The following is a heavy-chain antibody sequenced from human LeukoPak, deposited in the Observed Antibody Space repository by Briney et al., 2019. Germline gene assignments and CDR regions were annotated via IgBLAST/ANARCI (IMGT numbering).Heavy chain of an antibody. J-gene: IGHJ4*02. D-gene: IGHD4-17*01. CDR3: ARLNFGDDY. V-gene: IGHV3-66*01. CDR1: GFTVSSNY. CDR2: IYGSTSA. Sequence: GGFLRLSCAAPGFTVSSNYINWVRQAPGKGLEWVSLIYGSTSADYADSVKGRFTISRDTSMNTVYLQMDSLRAEDTAVYYCARLNFGDDYWGQGTLVTVSS.